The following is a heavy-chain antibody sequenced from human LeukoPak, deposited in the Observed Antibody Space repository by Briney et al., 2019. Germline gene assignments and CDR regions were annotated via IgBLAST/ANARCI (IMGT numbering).Heavy chain of an antibody. CDR1: GYTFTSNY. CDR2: VNPASGGT. J-gene: IGHJ4*02. CDR3: AGQKDPRPIDY. V-gene: IGHV1-2*02. Sequence: ASVKVSCKAFGYTFTSNYMHWVRQAPGQGLEWMGWVNPASGGTNYAQKFQGRVTMTRDTSIATAYMELNELTSDDTAVYYCAGQKDPRPIDYWGQGTLVTVSS.